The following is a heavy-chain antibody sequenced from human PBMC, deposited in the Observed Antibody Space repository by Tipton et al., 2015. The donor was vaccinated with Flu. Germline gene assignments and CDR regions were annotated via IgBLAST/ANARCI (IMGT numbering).Heavy chain of an antibody. CDR2: IHHSGTTY. D-gene: IGHD3-10*01. J-gene: IGHJ4*02. CDR1: ADSISSGYY. V-gene: IGHV4-38-2*02. CDR3: ARTFGSGTYYRMVFDY. Sequence: TLSLTCTISADSISSGYYWGWIRQPPGKGLEWIGNIHHSGTTYYYNPSLNSRVTISVDTSKNQFSLRLSSVTAADTAVYYCARTFGSGTYYRMVFDYWGQGTLVTVSS.